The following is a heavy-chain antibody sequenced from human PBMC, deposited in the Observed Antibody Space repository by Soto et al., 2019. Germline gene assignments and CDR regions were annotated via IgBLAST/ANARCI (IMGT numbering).Heavy chain of an antibody. J-gene: IGHJ5*02. CDR1: GYSFTNYW. V-gene: IGHV5-51*01. CDR3: SRANVGKPGFFAINSFDP. D-gene: IGHD2-15*01. Sequence: GESLKTLCKGPGYSFTNYWIDLVRQIPRKGLEWGGTINSGGSGTRYSAYFQGRVTISAHKYISATYQLWVNLKAADTAMYYCSRANVGKPGFFAINSFDPWGQGTLVTVSS. CDR2: INSGGSGT.